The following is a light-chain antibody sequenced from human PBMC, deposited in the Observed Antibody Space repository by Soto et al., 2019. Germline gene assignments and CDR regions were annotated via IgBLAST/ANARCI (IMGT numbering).Light chain of an antibody. CDR1: QTVRNNY. J-gene: IGKJ4*01. CDR3: QQFSSYPLT. V-gene: IGKV3-20*01. Sequence: EFVLTQSRGTLSFSAGERAALSCRASQTVRNNYLAWYQQKPGQAPRLLIYVASSRATGIPDRFSGGGSGTDFTLTISRLEPEDFAVYYCQQFSSYPLTFGGGTKVAI. CDR2: VAS.